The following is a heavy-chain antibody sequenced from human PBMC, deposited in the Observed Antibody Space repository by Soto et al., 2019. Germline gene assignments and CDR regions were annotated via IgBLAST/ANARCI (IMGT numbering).Heavy chain of an antibody. CDR1: GFTFSSYS. Sequence: EVPLVESGGGLVQPGGSLRLSCAASGFTFSSYSMNWVRQAPGKGLEWVSYISSSSSTIYYADSVKGRFTISRDNAKNSLYLQMNSLRDEDTAVYYCARSWEQWLVTYYYGMDVWGQGTTVTVSS. CDR2: ISSSSSTI. CDR3: ARSWEQWLVTYYYGMDV. V-gene: IGHV3-48*02. D-gene: IGHD6-19*01. J-gene: IGHJ6*02.